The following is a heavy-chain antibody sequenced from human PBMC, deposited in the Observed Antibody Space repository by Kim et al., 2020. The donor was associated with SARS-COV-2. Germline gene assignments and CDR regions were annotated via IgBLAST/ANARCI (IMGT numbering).Heavy chain of an antibody. CDR2: INQDGSES. J-gene: IGHJ4*02. Sequence: GGSLRLSCAAPGFTFSHDWMTWVRQAPGKGLEWVANINQDGSESYYVDSVKGRFTISRDNAKNSLYLQMNSLRVEDTAVYYCARSVFGDNYWGQGTLVSV. CDR3: ARSVFGDNY. V-gene: IGHV3-7*01. CDR1: GFTFSHDW. D-gene: IGHD3-10*02.